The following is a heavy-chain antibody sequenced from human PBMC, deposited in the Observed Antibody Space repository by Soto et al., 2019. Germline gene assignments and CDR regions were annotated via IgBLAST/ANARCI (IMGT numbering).Heavy chain of an antibody. CDR3: ARRQAGSARVSPYYYGMDV. CDR1: GGSFSGYY. D-gene: IGHD5-18*01. CDR2: INHSGST. V-gene: IGHV4-34*01. J-gene: IGHJ6*02. Sequence: PSETLSLTCAVYGGSFSGYYWSWIRQPPGKGLEWIGEINHSGSTNYNPSLKSRVTISVDASKNQFSLKLSSVTAADTAVYYCARRQAGSARVSPYYYGMDVWGQGTTVTVSS.